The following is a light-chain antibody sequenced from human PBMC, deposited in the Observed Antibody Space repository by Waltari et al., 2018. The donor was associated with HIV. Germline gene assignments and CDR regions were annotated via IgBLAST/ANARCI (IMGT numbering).Light chain of an antibody. CDR3: QQTHSFPLT. CDR1: EGISNW. CDR2: GAS. V-gene: IGKV1-12*01. Sequence: VQLPQPLPPMSASLGPPVPITCRASEGISNWLAWYQQKPGKAPKLLIHGASNPQSGVPSRFSGSGYGTQFALSICELQPEDFSTFYCQQTHSFPLTFGPRTILDVK. J-gene: IGKJ2*01.